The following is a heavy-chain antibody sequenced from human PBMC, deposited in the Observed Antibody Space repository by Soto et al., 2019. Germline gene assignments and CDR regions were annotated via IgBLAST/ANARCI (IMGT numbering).Heavy chain of an antibody. V-gene: IGHV1-18*01. D-gene: IGHD3-9*01. CDR2: ISAYNGNT. CDR3: ARDGPYVLRYFDWLKSSPYFDY. CDR1: GYTFTIYG. Sequence: ASVKVSCKASGYTFTIYGIIWVRQAPGQGLEWMGWISAYNGNTNYAQKLQGRVTMTTDTSTSTAYMELRSLRSDDTAVYYCARDGPYVLRYFDWLKSSPYFDYWGQGTLVTVSS. J-gene: IGHJ4*02.